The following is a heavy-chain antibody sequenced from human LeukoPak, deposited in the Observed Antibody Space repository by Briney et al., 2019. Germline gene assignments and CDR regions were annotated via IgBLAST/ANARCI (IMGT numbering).Heavy chain of an antibody. CDR2: INPNSGGT. J-gene: IGHJ4*02. V-gene: IGHV1-2*02. Sequence: ASVKVSCKASGYTFTGYYMHWVRQAPGQGLEWMGWINPNSGGTNYARKFQGRVTMTRDTSISTAYMELSRLRSDDTAVYYCATAYSSGWSAIDYWGQGTLVTVSS. CDR3: ATAYSSGWSAIDY. D-gene: IGHD6-19*01. CDR1: GYTFTGYY.